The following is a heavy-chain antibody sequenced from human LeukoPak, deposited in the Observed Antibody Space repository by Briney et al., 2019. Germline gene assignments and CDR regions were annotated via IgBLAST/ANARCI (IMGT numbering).Heavy chain of an antibody. CDR3: ARDAGTNMIKGRFDY. V-gene: IGHV4-38-2*01. J-gene: IGHJ4*02. D-gene: IGHD3-16*01. CDR2: VYHSGTT. Sequence: SETLSLTCAVSKSSISSVYYWGWVRQSPEKGLEWIASVYHSGTTYYNPSLKSRVTISIDTSKKHFSLKLSSVTAADTAVYYCARDAGTNMIKGRFDYGGQETLVTVSS. CDR1: KSSISSVYY.